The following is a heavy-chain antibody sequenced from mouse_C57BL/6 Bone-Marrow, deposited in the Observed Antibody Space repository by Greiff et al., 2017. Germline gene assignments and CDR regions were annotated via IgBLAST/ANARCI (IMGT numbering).Heavy chain of an antibody. CDR3: ARSGYYHWYFDV. CDR2: IYPRSGNT. Sequence: VQLQQSGAELARPGASVKLSCKASGYTFTSYGISWVKQRTGQGLEWIGEIYPRSGNTYYNEKFKGKATLTADKSSSTAYMVLRSLTSEDSAVYFCARSGYYHWYFDVWGTGTTVTVSS. J-gene: IGHJ1*03. V-gene: IGHV1-81*01. D-gene: IGHD2-3*01. CDR1: GYTFTSYG.